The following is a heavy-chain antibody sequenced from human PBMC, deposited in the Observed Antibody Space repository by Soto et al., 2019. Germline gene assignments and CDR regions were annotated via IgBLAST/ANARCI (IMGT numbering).Heavy chain of an antibody. V-gene: IGHV1-69*01. D-gene: IGHD6-13*01. CDR3: ARVLASIAAAGRLYYYYGMDV. Sequence: QVQLVQSGAEVKKPGSSVKVSCKASGGTFSSYAISWVRQAPGQGLEWMGGIIPIFGTANYAQKFQGRGTITADESTSTAYMELSSLRSEDTAVYYCARVLASIAAAGRLYYYYGMDVWGQGTTVTVSS. J-gene: IGHJ6*02. CDR1: GGTFSSYA. CDR2: IIPIFGTA.